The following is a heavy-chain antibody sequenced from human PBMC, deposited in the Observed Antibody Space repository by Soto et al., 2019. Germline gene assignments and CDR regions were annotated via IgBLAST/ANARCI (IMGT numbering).Heavy chain of an antibody. CDR3: TTGRDFWSGYYLYYFDY. CDR2: IKSKTDGGTT. Sequence: GGSLRLSCAASGFTFSNAWMSWVRQAPGKGLEWVGRIKSKTDGGTTDYAAPVKGRFTISRDDSKNTLYLQMNSLKTEDTAVYYCTTGRDFWSGYYLYYFDYWGQGTLVTVSS. V-gene: IGHV3-15*01. D-gene: IGHD3-3*01. J-gene: IGHJ4*02. CDR1: GFTFSNAW.